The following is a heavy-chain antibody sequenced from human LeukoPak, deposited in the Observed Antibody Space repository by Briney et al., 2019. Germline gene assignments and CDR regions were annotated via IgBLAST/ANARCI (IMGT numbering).Heavy chain of an antibody. D-gene: IGHD3-22*01. CDR2: IYYSGST. CDR1: GGSISSRSYY. J-gene: IGHJ4*02. V-gene: IGHV4-39*01. Sequence: SETLSLTCTVSGGSISSRSYYWGWIRQPPGKGLEWIGSIYYSGSTYYNPSLKSRVTISVDTSKNQFSLKLSSVTAADTAVYYCARVKYYYDSSGYYSPAFDYWGQGTLVTVSS. CDR3: ARVKYYYDSSGYYSPAFDY.